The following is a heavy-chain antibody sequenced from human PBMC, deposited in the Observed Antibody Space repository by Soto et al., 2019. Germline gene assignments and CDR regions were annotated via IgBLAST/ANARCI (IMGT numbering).Heavy chain of an antibody. CDR3: ARGGIH. V-gene: IGHV3-48*03. D-gene: IGHD6-13*01. Sequence: EVRLVESGGGSGQPGGSLRLSCVASGYTFNSHEMNWIRQTPGKGLEWISSISGSGTTKYADSVKGRFTISRDNAHKSIYLEINSLRVEDTGVYYCARGGIHWGQGALVTVSS. J-gene: IGHJ4*02. CDR2: ISGSGTT. CDR1: GYTFNSHE.